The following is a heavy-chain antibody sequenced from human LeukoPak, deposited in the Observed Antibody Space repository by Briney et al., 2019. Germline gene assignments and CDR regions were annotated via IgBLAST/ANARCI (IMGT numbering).Heavy chain of an antibody. D-gene: IGHD1-14*01. CDR1: GGSISSYY. Sequence: SETLSLTCTVSGGSISSYYWSWIRQPPGKGLEWIGYIYYSGSTNYNPALKSRVTISVDTSKNQFSLKLSSVTAADTAVYYCARNRSGYPDYWGQGTLVTVSS. CDR2: IYYSGST. CDR3: ARNRSGYPDY. V-gene: IGHV4-59*13. J-gene: IGHJ4*02.